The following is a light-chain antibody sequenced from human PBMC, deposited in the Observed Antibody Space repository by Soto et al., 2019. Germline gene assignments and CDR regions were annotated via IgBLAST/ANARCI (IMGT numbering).Light chain of an antibody. J-gene: IGKJ4*01. Sequence: DIQMTQSPSSVSASVGDGVTITCRASQDISRWLAWYQQKPGKAPKLLVYGASSLQSGVPPRFSGSGSGTDFTLTIDNLQPEDFAIYYCQQANSFPLAFGGGTKVEIK. CDR1: QDISRW. CDR3: QQANSFPLA. V-gene: IGKV1-12*01. CDR2: GAS.